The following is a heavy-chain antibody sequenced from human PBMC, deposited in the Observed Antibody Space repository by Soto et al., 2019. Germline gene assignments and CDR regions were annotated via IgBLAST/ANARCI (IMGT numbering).Heavy chain of an antibody. V-gene: IGHV2-5*02. CDR2: IYWDDDK. D-gene: IGHD3-16*02. J-gene: IGHJ4*02. Sequence: QITLKESGPTLVKPTQTLTLTCTFSGFSLSTSGVGVGWIRQPPGKALEWLALIYWDDDKRYSPSLKSRLTITEDAAKNQLVLTMTDMDPVDTATYYCAHSVWGSYRYPLYYFDSWGQGTLVTVSS. CDR3: AHSVWGSYRYPLYYFDS. CDR1: GFSLSTSGVG.